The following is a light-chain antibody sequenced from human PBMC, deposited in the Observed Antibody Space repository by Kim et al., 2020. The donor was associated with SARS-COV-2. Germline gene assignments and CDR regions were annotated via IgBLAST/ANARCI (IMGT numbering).Light chain of an antibody. V-gene: IGLV2-14*03. Sequence: GQSSTVSSTGTSSDVGGYNYVSWYQQHPGKAPKLMIYDVSNRPSGVSNRFSGSKSGNTASLTISGLQAEDEADYYCSSYTSSSTLVFGGGTQLTVL. CDR1: SSDVGGYNY. J-gene: IGLJ3*02. CDR3: SSYTSSSTLV. CDR2: DVS.